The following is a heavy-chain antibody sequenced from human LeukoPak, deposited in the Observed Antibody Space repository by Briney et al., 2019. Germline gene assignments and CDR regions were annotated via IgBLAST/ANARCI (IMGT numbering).Heavy chain of an antibody. CDR1: GGSISSYY. Sequence: SETLSLTCTVSGGSISSYYWSWIRRPPGKGLEWIGYIYYSGSTNYNPSLKSRVTISVDMSKNQFSLKLSSVTAADTAVYYCARVDRGGYFDYWGQGTLVTVSS. CDR3: ARVDRGGYFDY. CDR2: IYYSGST. V-gene: IGHV4-59*01. D-gene: IGHD2-15*01. J-gene: IGHJ4*02.